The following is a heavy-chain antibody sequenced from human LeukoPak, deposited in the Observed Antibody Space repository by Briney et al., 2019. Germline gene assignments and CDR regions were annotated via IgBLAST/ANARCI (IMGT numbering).Heavy chain of an antibody. V-gene: IGHV3-23*01. CDR2: ISGSGGST. J-gene: IGHJ4*02. D-gene: IGHD3-16*01. Sequence: PGGSLRLSCAASGFTFSSYAMSWVRQAPGKGLEWVSAISGSGGSTYYADSVKGRFTISRDNSKNTLYLQMSSLRAEDTAVYYCAKVRGGLASRPLDYWGQGTLVTVSS. CDR1: GFTFSSYA. CDR3: AKVRGGLASRPLDY.